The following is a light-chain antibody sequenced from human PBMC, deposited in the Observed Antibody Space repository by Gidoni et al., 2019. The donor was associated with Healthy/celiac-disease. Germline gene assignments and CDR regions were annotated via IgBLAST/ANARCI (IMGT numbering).Light chain of an antibody. CDR1: QSISSY. Sequence: DFHMTQSPSSLSASVGDRVTITCRASQSISSYLNWYQQQPGKAPKLRIYAASSLQSGVPSRFSGSGSETDFTLTISSLQPEDFATYYCRQSYSTPYTFGQGTKLEIK. V-gene: IGKV1-39*01. CDR3: RQSYSTPYT. J-gene: IGKJ2*01. CDR2: AAS.